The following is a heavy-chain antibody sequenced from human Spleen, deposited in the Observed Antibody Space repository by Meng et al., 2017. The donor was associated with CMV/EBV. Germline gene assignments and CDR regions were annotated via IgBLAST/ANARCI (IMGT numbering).Heavy chain of an antibody. CDR3: ASPPSQGYGVAFQH. D-gene: IGHD4-17*01. CDR1: GFTFSSYC. CDR2: ILYDGSNK. Sequence: GESLKISCAASGFTFSSYCMHWVRQAPGKGLEWVAFILYDGSNKYYADSVKGRFTISRDNSKNTLYLQMNSLRPEDTAVYYCASPPSQGYGVAFQHWGQGTLVTVSS. V-gene: IGHV3-30*02. J-gene: IGHJ1*01.